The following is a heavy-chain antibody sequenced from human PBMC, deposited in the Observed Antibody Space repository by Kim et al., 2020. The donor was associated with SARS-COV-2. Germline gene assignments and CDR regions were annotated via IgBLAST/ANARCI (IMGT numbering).Heavy chain of an antibody. CDR1: GGSISSSSYY. CDR3: AGVYSSSWSSGDY. D-gene: IGHD6-13*01. V-gene: IGHV4-39*07. CDR2: IYYSGST. Sequence: SETLSLTCTVSGGSISSSSYYWGWIRQPPGKGLEWIGSIYYSGSTYYNPSLKSRVTISVDTSKNQFSLKLSSVTAADTAVYYCAGVYSSSWSSGDYWGQGTLVTVSS. J-gene: IGHJ4*02.